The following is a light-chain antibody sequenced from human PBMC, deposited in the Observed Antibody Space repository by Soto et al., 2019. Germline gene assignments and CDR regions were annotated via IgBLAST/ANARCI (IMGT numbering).Light chain of an antibody. CDR1: QSVSTN. Sequence: EVEMTQSPATVSVSPGERATLSCRASQSVSTNLAWYQQKPGQAPRLLIYGASGRATAIPARFSGSGSGTEFTLTISSLQSEDCAIYYCQQYDKWPETFGQGTKVEIK. V-gene: IGKV3D-15*01. J-gene: IGKJ1*01. CDR2: GAS. CDR3: QQYDKWPET.